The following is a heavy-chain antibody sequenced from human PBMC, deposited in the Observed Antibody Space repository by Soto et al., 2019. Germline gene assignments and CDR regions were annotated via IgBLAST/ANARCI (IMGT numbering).Heavy chain of an antibody. Sequence: GGSLRLSCAASGFTFDDYGMNWVRQAPGKGLEWVSGISRKSDNIGYADSVKGRFTISRDNAKSSVYLQMNSLRAEDTALYYCARDSWKSDWGQGTLVTVSS. CDR3: ARDSWKSD. CDR2: ISRKSDNI. V-gene: IGHV3-9*01. J-gene: IGHJ4*02. CDR1: GFTFDDYG. D-gene: IGHD1-1*01.